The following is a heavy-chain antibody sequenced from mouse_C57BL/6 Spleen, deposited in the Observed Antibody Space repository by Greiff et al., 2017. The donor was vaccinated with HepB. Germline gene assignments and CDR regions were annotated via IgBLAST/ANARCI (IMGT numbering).Heavy chain of an antibody. CDR1: GYTFTSYG. D-gene: IGHD2-5*01. Sequence: VKLVESGAELARPGASVKLSCKASGYTFTSYGISWVKQRTGQGLEWIGEIYPRSGNTYYNEKFKGKATLTADKSSSTAYMELRSLTSEDSAVYFCARKAYYSNPSPMDYWGQGTSVTVSS. CDR2: IYPRSGNT. V-gene: IGHV1-81*01. CDR3: ARKAYYSNPSPMDY. J-gene: IGHJ4*01.